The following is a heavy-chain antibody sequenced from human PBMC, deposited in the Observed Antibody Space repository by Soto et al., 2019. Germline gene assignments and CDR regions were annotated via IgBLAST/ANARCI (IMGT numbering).Heavy chain of an antibody. CDR2: IYYSGST. Sequence: SETLSLTCTVSGGSISSGGYYWSWIRQHPGKGLEWIGYIYYSGSTNYNPSLKSRVTVSLDTSKSQFSLKLSSVTAADTAVYYCARVPNYRPYYYYYAVDVWGQGTTVTVSS. V-gene: IGHV4-61*08. CDR1: GGSISSGGYY. D-gene: IGHD4-4*01. J-gene: IGHJ6*02. CDR3: ARVPNYRPYYYYYAVDV.